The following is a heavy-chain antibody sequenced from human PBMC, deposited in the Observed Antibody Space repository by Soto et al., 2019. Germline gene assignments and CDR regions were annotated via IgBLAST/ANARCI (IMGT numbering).Heavy chain of an antibody. Sequence: KGLEWVSAISGSGGSTYYADSVKGRFNISRDNSKSTLYLQMNSLRAADTAVYYCARQNFLFQAEDGIRDTVPVSAFLLNRSSDL. CDR3: ARQNFLFQAEDGIRDTVPVSAFLLNRSSDL. CDR2: ISGSGGST. V-gene: IGHV3-23*01. D-gene: IGHD3-3*01. J-gene: IGHJ2*01.